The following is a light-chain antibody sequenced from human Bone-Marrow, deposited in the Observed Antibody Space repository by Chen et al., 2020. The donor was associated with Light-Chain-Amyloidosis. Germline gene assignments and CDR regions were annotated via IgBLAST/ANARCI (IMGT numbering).Light chain of an antibody. CDR3: QSADSSGTYEVI. V-gene: IGLV3-25*03. J-gene: IGLJ2*01. Sequence: SYALTQPPSVSVPSGQTARITCSGDDLPTKYAYWYQQKPGQAPVLVIHRDTERPSGISERFSGSSSGTTATLTISGVQAEDEADYHCQSADSSGTYEVIFGGGTKLTVL. CDR2: RDT. CDR1: DLPTKY.